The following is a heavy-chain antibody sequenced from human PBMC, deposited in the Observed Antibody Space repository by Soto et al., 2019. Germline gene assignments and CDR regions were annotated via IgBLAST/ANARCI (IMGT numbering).Heavy chain of an antibody. CDR3: AKDYYDSSGPTGYFQP. CDR2: ISYDGSNK. Sequence: PXGSRRLACAADGFTFGSYAIHWVRQAPGRGLEWVAVISYDGSNKYYADSVKGRFTISRDNSKNTLYLQMNSPRPEDTAVYYCAKDYYDSSGPTGYFQPWGQGTLATVSS. V-gene: IGHV3-30*18. D-gene: IGHD3-22*01. CDR1: GFTFGSYA. J-gene: IGHJ1*01.